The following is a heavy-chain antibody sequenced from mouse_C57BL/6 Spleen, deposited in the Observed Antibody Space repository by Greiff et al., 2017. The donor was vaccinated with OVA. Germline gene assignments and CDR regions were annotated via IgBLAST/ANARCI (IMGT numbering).Heavy chain of an antibody. CDR2: IYPGDGDT. D-gene: IGHD1-1*01. CDR3: ARITTVVAEYFDV. V-gene: IGHV1-80*01. CDR1: GYAFSSYW. Sequence: QVQLQQSGAELVKPGASVKISCKASGYAFSSYWMNWVKQRPGKGLEWIGQIYPGDGDTNYNGKFKGKATLTADKSSSTAYMQLSSLTSEDSAVYFCARITTVVAEYFDVWGTGTTVTVSS. J-gene: IGHJ1*03.